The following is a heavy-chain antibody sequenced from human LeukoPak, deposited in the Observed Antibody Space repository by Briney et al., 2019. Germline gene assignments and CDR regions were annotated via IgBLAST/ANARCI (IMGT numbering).Heavy chain of an antibody. J-gene: IGHJ4*02. D-gene: IGHD2-15*01. Sequence: GGSLRLSCTASGFIFSGSWMAWIRQAPGKGLEWVAIIKKDGSEKYYVDSMKGRFTISRDNAKNSLFLQMNSLRAEDTAIYYCTTDTWYSAGHWGQGTLVTVSS. CDR3: TTDTWYSAGH. V-gene: IGHV3-7*03. CDR1: GFIFSGSW. CDR2: IKKDGSEK.